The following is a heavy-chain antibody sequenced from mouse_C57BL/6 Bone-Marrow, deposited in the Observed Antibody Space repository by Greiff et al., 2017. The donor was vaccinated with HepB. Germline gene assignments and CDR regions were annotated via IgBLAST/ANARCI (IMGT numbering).Heavy chain of an antibody. D-gene: IGHD4-1*01. J-gene: IGHJ3*01. CDR2: IYPGNGDT. CDR1: GYTFSTYW. V-gene: IGHV1-80*01. CDR3: ALGHAY. Sequence: VQLQQSGAELVKPGASVKISCKTSGYTFSTYWMNWVKQRPGQGLEWIGAIYPGNGDTSYNQKFKGKATLTADKSSSTAYMQLSSLTSEDSAVYYCALGHAYWGQGTLVTVSA.